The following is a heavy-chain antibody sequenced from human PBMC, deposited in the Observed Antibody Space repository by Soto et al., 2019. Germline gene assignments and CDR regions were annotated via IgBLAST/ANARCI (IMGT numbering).Heavy chain of an antibody. J-gene: IGHJ4*02. Sequence: EVQLVESGGGLVQPGRSLRLSCAASGFTFDDYAMHWVRQAPGKGLEWVSGISWNSGSIGYADSVKGRFTISRDNAKNSLYLQMNSLRAEDTALYYCAKDITAMVSGSLDYWGQGTLVTVSS. V-gene: IGHV3-9*01. D-gene: IGHD5-18*01. CDR1: GFTFDDYA. CDR3: AKDITAMVSGSLDY. CDR2: ISWNSGSI.